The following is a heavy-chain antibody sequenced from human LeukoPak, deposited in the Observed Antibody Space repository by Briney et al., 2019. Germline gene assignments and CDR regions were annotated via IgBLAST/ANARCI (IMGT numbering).Heavy chain of an antibody. Sequence: PGGSLRLSCVASGITFSSYAMTWVRQAPGKGLEWVSSTSGSGHDTYYADSVKGRFTISRDNSKNTLYLQINSLRAEDTAVYYCVKLYYDFWNGYLYYFDYWGQGTLVTVSS. CDR2: TSGSGHDT. V-gene: IGHV3-23*01. CDR1: GITFSSYA. J-gene: IGHJ4*02. D-gene: IGHD3-3*01. CDR3: VKLYYDFWNGYLYYFDY.